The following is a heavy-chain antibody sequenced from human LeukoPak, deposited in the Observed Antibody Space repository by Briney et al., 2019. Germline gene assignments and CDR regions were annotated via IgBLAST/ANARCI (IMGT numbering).Heavy chain of an antibody. V-gene: IGHV4-59*01. Sequence: PSETLSLTCTVSVDSISSYYWSWIRQPPGKGLEWIGYIYYRGSTNYNPSLKSRVTISIDTSKNQFSLKLSSVTAADTAVYYCASTTPMGISYWGQGTLVTVSS. D-gene: IGHD7-27*01. CDR2: IYYRGST. CDR1: VDSISSYY. J-gene: IGHJ4*02. CDR3: ASTTPMGISY.